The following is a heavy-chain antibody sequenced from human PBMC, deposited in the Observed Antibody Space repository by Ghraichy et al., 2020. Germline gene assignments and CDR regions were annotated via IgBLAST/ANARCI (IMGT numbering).Heavy chain of an antibody. CDR2: ISAYNGNT. V-gene: IGHV1-18*01. Sequence: ASVKVSCKASGYTFSSYGISWVRQAPGQGLEWMGWISAYNGNTNYAQKLQGRVTMTTDTSTSTAYMELRSLRSDDTAVYNCARDAVAGTYYYYGMDVWGQGTTVTVSS. CDR1: GYTFSSYG. CDR3: ARDAVAGTYYYYGMDV. D-gene: IGHD6-19*01. J-gene: IGHJ6*02.